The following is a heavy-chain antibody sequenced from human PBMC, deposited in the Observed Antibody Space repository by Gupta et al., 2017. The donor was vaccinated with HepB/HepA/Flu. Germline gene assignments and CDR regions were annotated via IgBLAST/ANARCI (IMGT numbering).Heavy chain of an antibody. D-gene: IGHD6-6*01. CDR3: ARSDVVPTSAFDF. Sequence: EVQLVESGGTLVQPGGSLRLSCAASGFTFSLYALPWVRQSPGKGLKYVSAISSSSGASTFYADSVKGRFTISRDNSKNILYLQMGSLTSEDTAVYYCARSDVVPTSAFDFWGQGTQVTVSS. V-gene: IGHV3-64*07. CDR1: GFTFSLYA. CDR2: ISSSSGAST. J-gene: IGHJ4*02.